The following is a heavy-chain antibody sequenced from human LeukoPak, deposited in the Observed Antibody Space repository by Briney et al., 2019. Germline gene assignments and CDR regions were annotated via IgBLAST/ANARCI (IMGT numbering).Heavy chain of an antibody. CDR1: GGTFSSYA. CDR2: IIPIFGTA. Sequence: SVKVSCKASGGTFSSYAISWVRQAPGQGLEWMGGIIPIFGTANYAQKFQGRVTITADESTSTAYIELSSLRSEDTAVYYCTLFDYDSWSAYLHWGQGALVTVSS. CDR3: TLFDYDSWSAYLH. D-gene: IGHD3-3*01. J-gene: IGHJ4*02. V-gene: IGHV1-69*13.